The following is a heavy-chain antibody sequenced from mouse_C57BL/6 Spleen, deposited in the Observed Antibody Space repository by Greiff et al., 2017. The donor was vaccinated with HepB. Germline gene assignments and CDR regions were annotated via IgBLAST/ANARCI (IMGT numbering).Heavy chain of an antibody. CDR1: GYAFTNYL. CDR2: INPGSGGT. D-gene: IGHD2-2*01. CDR3: ARSGSYYGYLYFDY. J-gene: IGHJ2*01. Sequence: QVQLQQSGAELVRPGTSVKVSCKASGYAFTNYLIEWVKQRPGQGLEWIGVINPGSGGTNYNEKFKGKATLTADKSSSTAYMQLSSLTSEDSAVYFCARSGSYYGYLYFDYWGQGTTLTVSS. V-gene: IGHV1-54*01.